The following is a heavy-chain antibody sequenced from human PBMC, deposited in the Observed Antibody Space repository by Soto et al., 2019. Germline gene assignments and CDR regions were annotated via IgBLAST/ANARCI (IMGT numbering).Heavy chain of an antibody. V-gene: IGHV1-69*12. D-gene: IGHD3-3*01. CDR3: ARAHFYEFWSGYYREKYFDY. Sequence: QVQLVQSGSEVQKPGSSVKVSCKASGGTFSSHAISWVRQAPGQGLEWMGCIIPIFGATNYAQKFQGRVTITADESTATAYMELSSLRSEDTAVYYCARAHFYEFWSGYYREKYFDYWGRGSLVTVSS. CDR1: GGTFSSHA. CDR2: IIPIFGAT. J-gene: IGHJ4*02.